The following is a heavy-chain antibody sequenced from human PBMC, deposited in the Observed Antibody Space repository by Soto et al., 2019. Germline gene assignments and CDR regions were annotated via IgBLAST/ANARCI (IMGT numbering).Heavy chain of an antibody. CDR1: GGTFSSYA. CDR2: IIPIFGTA. D-gene: IGHD2-15*01. CDR3: AREGCSGGSGSVYAFDI. Sequence: QVQLVQSVAEVKKPGSSLKVSCKDSGGTFSSYAISWVRQAHGQGLDWMGGIIPIFGTANYAQKFQGRVTITADKSTSTAYMELSILRSEDTAVYYCAREGCSGGSGSVYAFDIWVQGTMGTFS. V-gene: IGHV1-69*06. J-gene: IGHJ3*02.